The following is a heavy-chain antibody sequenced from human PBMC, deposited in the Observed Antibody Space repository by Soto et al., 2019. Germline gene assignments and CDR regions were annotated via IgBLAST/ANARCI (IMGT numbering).Heavy chain of an antibody. Sequence: GGSLRLSCAASGFTVSSNYMSWVRQAPGKGLEWVSVIYSGGSTYYADSVKGRFTISRDNSKNTLYLQMNSLRAEDTAVYYCARVSGNRLMARAAFDIWGQGTMVTVSS. CDR1: GFTVSSNY. CDR2: IYSGGST. J-gene: IGHJ3*02. V-gene: IGHV3-66*01. D-gene: IGHD3-16*01. CDR3: ARVSGNRLMARAAFDI.